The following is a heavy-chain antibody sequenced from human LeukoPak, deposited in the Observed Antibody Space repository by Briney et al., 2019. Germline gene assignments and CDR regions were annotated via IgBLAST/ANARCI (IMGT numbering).Heavy chain of an antibody. J-gene: IGHJ4*02. CDR1: GFTSSSYG. CDR2: IWYDGSNK. V-gene: IGHV3-33*06. D-gene: IGHD2-15*01. Sequence: QSGGSLRLSCAASGFTSSSYGMHWVRQAPGKGLEWVAVIWYDGSNKYYADSVKGRFTISRDNSKNTLYLQMNSLRAEDTAVYYCAKDLLGYCSGGSCYSGYYFDYWGQGTLVTVSS. CDR3: AKDLLGYCSGGSCYSGYYFDY.